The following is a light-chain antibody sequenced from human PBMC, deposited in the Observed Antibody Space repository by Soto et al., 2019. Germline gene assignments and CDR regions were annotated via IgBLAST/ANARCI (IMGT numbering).Light chain of an antibody. J-gene: IGKJ1*01. V-gene: IGKV3-15*01. CDR1: QSVSSN. CDR2: GAS. Sequence: EIVMTQSPATLSVSPGERATLSCRASQSVSSNLAWYQQKPGQAPRLLIYGASTRATGIPARFGGSGSGTEFTPTISSLQSEDFAVYYCQQYNNWPRVFGQGTKVEIK. CDR3: QQYNNWPRV.